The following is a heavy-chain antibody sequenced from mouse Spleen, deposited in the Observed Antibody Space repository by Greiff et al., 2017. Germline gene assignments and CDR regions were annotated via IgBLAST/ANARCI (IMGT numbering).Heavy chain of an antibody. V-gene: IGHV1-50*01. CDR3: AREATSAY. J-gene: IGHJ3*01. CDR2: IDPSDSYT. Sequence: VQLQQPGAELVKPGASVKLSCKASGYTFTSYWMQWVKQRPGQGLEWIGEIDPSDSYTNYNQKFKGKATLTVDTSSSTAYMQLSSLTSEDSAVYYCAREATSAYWGQGTLVTVSA. D-gene: IGHD6-1*01. CDR1: GYTFTSYW.